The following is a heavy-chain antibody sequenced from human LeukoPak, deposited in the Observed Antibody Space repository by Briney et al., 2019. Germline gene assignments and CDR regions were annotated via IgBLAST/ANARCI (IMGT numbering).Heavy chain of an antibody. D-gene: IGHD5-18*01. V-gene: IGHV3-23*01. Sequence: GGSLRLSCAASGFTFSSYAMSWVREAPGGGLEWVSAISGSGGSTYYADSVKGRFTISRDNSKNTLYLQMNSLRAEDTAVYYCAKDGGYSYGYEYYFDYWGQGTLVTVSS. CDR3: AKDGGYSYGYEYYFDY. CDR2: ISGSGGST. J-gene: IGHJ4*02. CDR1: GFTFSSYA.